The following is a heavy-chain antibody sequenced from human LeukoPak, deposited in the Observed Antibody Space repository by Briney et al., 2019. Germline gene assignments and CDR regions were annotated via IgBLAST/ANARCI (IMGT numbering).Heavy chain of an antibody. CDR2: IYHSGST. J-gene: IGHJ5*02. CDR1: GYSISSGYY. CDR3: ARAWTYYYGSGSPRSWFDP. D-gene: IGHD3-10*01. V-gene: IGHV4-38-2*02. Sequence: PSETLSLTCTVSGYSISSGYYWGWIRQPPGKGLEWIGSIYHSGSTYYNPSLKSRVTISVDTSKNQFSLKLSSVTAADTAVYYCARAWTYYYGSGSPRSWFDPWGQGTLVTVSS.